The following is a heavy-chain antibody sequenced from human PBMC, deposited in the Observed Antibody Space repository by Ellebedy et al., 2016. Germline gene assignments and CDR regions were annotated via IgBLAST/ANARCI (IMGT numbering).Heavy chain of an antibody. CDR3: ARELRLVHWHFDL. J-gene: IGHJ2*01. CDR1: GGSISSYY. D-gene: IGHD4-17*01. V-gene: IGHV4-59*01. CDR2: IYYSGST. Sequence: SETLSLXXTVSGGSISSYYWSWIRQPPGKGLEWIGYIYYSGSTNYNPSLKSRVTISVDTSKNQFSLKLSSVTAADTAVYYCARELRLVHWHFDLWGRGTLVTVSS.